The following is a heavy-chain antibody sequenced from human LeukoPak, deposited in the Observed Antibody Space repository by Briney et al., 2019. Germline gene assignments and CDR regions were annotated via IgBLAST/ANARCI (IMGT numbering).Heavy chain of an antibody. J-gene: IGHJ4*02. CDR3: AREGSGWKD. Sequence: ASVKVSCKASGYTFTSYDINWVRQATGQGLEWMGWINTNTGNPTYAQGFTGRFVFSLDTSVGTAYLQISSLKAEDTAVYYCAREGSGWKDWGQGTLVTVSS. D-gene: IGHD6-19*01. CDR2: INTNTGNP. CDR1: GYTFTSYD. V-gene: IGHV7-4-1*02.